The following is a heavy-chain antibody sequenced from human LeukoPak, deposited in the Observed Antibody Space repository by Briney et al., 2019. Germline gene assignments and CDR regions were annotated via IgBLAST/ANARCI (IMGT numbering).Heavy chain of an antibody. CDR1: GGSISSYY. Sequence: PSETLSLTGTVSGGSISSYYWSWIRQPPGKGLEWIGYIYYSGSTNYNPSLKSRVTISVDTSKSQFSLKLSSVTAADTAVYYCARGGAAAHYAYWGQGTLVTVSS. D-gene: IGHD6-13*01. J-gene: IGHJ4*02. V-gene: IGHV4-59*01. CDR3: ARGGAAAHYAY. CDR2: IYYSGST.